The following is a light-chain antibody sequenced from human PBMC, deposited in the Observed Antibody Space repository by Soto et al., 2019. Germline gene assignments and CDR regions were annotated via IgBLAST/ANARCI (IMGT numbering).Light chain of an antibody. CDR2: AAS. J-gene: IGKJ3*01. CDR1: QDIRNF. Sequence: DIQMTQSPTSLSASEGDRVTITCRASQDIRNFVAWYQQKPGKAPKLLIYAASTLQSGVPSRFSGSGSGTDFTLTINSLQPEDVATYTCQKYSSVPVFGPGTKAEIK. V-gene: IGKV1-27*01. CDR3: QKYSSVPV.